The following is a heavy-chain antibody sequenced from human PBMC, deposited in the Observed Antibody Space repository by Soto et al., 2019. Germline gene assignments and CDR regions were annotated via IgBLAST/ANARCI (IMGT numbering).Heavy chain of an antibody. Sequence: QVQLVQSGAEVKKPGSSVKISCTASGDTFNDRTFTWVLRAPGQGLECMGRVIPLLDASNYAEKFQDRVTITADKSTNTAYMELSGLKSEDSAIYYCASGKTQMTQDRMGFYYYMDVWGKGTTVTVSS. V-gene: IGHV1-69*08. D-gene: IGHD1-26*01. CDR1: GDTFNDRT. J-gene: IGHJ6*03. CDR3: ASGKTQMTQDRMGFYYYMDV. CDR2: VIPLLDAS.